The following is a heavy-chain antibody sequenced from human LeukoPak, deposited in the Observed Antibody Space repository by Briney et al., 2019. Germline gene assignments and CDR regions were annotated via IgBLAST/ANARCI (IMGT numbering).Heavy chain of an antibody. J-gene: IGHJ6*03. CDR2: IYYSGST. V-gene: IGHV4-39*01. CDR1: GGSISSSSYY. CDR3: ARVLMVRGVIITRRGYYMDV. Sequence: SETLSLTCTVSGGSISSSSYYWGWIRQPPGTGLEWIGSIYYSGSTYYNPSLKSRVTISVDTSKNQFSLKLSSVTAADTAVYYCARVLMVRGVIITRRGYYMDVWGKGTTVTVSS. D-gene: IGHD3-10*01.